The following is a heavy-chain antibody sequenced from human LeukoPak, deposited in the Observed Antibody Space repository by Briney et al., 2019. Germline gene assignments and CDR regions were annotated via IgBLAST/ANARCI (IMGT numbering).Heavy chain of an antibody. J-gene: IGHJ6*03. D-gene: IGHD5-24*01. V-gene: IGHV4-38-2*02. CDR3: ARLRDGYNLGLYFYYMDV. Sequence: PSETLSLTCTVSGYSISSGYYWGWIRQPPGKGLEWIGSIYHSGSTYYNPSLKSRVTISVDTSKNQFSLKLSSVTAADTAVYYCARLRDGYNLGLYFYYMDVWGKGTTVTISS. CDR2: IYHSGST. CDR1: GYSISSGYY.